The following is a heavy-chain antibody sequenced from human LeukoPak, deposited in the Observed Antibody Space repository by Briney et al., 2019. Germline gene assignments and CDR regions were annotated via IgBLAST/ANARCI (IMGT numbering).Heavy chain of an antibody. CDR1: GFTFSNAW. Sequence: GGSLRLSCAASGFTFSNAWMSWVRQAPGKGLEWVGRIKSKTDGGTTDYAAPVKGRFTISRDDSKNTLYLQMNSQKTEDTAVYYCTTLAYYGSGSYFGFDIWGQGTMVTVSS. J-gene: IGHJ3*02. CDR3: TTLAYYGSGSYFGFDI. D-gene: IGHD3-10*01. CDR2: IKSKTDGGTT. V-gene: IGHV3-15*01.